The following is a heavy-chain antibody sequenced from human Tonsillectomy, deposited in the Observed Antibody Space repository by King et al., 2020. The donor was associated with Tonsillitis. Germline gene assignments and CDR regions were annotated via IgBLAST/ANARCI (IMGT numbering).Heavy chain of an antibody. CDR2: IWYDGSNK. D-gene: IGHD5-12*01. CDR1: GFTFSSYG. Sequence: VQLVESGGGVVQPGRSLRLSCAASGFTFSSYGMHWVRQAPGKGLEWVAVIWYDGSNKYYADSVKGRFTISRDNSKNTLYLQMNSLRAEDTAVYYCAGEGARSDYDPRYYYYYGMDVWGQGTTVTVSS. CDR3: AGEGARSDYDPRYYYYYGMDV. V-gene: IGHV3-33*01. J-gene: IGHJ6*02.